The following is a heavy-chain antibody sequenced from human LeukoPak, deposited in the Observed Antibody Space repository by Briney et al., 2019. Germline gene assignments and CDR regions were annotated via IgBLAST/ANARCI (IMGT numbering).Heavy chain of an antibody. J-gene: IGHJ4*02. Sequence: PGRSLRLSCAASGFTFSSYGMHWVRQAPGKGLEWVAVIWYDGSNKYYADSVKGRFTISRDNSKNTLYLQMNSLRAEDTAVYYCARDLPYYHGSGSPDFDYWGQGTLVTVSS. V-gene: IGHV3-33*01. CDR2: IWYDGSNK. CDR3: ARDLPYYHGSGSPDFDY. CDR1: GFTFSSYG. D-gene: IGHD3-10*01.